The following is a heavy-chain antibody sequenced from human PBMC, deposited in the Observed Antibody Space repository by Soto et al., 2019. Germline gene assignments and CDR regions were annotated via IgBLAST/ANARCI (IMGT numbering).Heavy chain of an antibody. CDR1: GYTFSTYG. J-gene: IGHJ5*02. CDR3: ARDLIAARPGWFDP. D-gene: IGHD6-6*01. CDR2: ISAYNGNT. V-gene: IGHV1-18*04. Sequence: RASVKVSCKPSGYTFSTYGISWVRQAPGQRLEWMGWISAYNGNTNYAQKFQGRVTMTTDTSTSTAYMELRSLRSDDTALYYCARDLIAARPGWFDPWGQGTLVTVSS.